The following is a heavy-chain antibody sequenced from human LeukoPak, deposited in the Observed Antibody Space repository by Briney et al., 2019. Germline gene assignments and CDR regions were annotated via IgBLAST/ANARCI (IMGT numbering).Heavy chain of an antibody. CDR2: IHYSGTT. J-gene: IGHJ6*04. CDR3: ARDGDCSSTPCNYGMDV. CDR1: GFSISTYY. Sequence: SETLSLTCTVSGFSISTYYWSWLRQPPGEGLEWFGYIHYSGTTKYNPSLKSRVTISVDASKTQFSLKLSSVTAADTAVYYCARDGDCSSTPCNYGMDVWGKGTTVTVSS. V-gene: IGHV4-59*01. D-gene: IGHD2-2*01.